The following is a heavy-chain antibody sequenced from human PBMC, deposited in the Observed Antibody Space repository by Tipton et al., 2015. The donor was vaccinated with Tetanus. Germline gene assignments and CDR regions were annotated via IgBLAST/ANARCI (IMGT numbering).Heavy chain of an antibody. CDR2: IKEDESEE. J-gene: IGHJ4*02. CDR1: GFTFNNYW. CDR3: ARVLTVGATFDY. Sequence: GSLRLSCAASGFTFNNYWMSWLRQAPGKGLEWVAHIKEDESEEYYVDSVKGRLTISRDNAEHSLYLQMNSLRAEDTAVYYCARVLTVGATFDYWGQGTLVTVSS. D-gene: IGHD1-26*01. V-gene: IGHV3-7*01.